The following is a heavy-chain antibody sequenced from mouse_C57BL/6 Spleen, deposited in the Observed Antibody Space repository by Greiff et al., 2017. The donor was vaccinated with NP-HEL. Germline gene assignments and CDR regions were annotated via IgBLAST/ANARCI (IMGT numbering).Heavy chain of an antibody. CDR1: GYTFTSYW. CDR2: IDPSDSET. CDR3: ARAGDYDFAMDY. D-gene: IGHD2-4*01. J-gene: IGHJ4*01. V-gene: IGHV1-52*01. Sequence: QVQLQQPGAELVRPGSSVKLSCKASGYTFTSYWMQWVKQRPIQGLEWIGNIDPSDSETHYNQKFKDKATLTVDKSSSTAYMQLSSLTSEDSAVYYCARAGDYDFAMDYWGQGTSVTVSS.